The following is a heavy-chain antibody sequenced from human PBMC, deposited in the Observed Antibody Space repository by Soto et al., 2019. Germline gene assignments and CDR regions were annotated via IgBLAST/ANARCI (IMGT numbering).Heavy chain of an antibody. CDR3: ARIDYSNHNWFDP. CDR2: IYHSGIT. Sequence: SETLSLTCAVSGGSISSGGYSWSWIGQPPGKGLEWIGYIYHSGITYYNPSLKSRVTISVDRSKNQFSLKLSSVTAADTAVYYCARIDYSNHNWFDPWGQGTLVTVSS. V-gene: IGHV4-30-2*01. CDR1: GGSISSGGYS. D-gene: IGHD4-4*01. J-gene: IGHJ5*02.